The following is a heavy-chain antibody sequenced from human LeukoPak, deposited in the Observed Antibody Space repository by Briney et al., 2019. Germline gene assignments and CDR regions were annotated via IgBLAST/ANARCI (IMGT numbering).Heavy chain of an antibody. CDR2: ISGSGGSA. Sequence: GGSLRLSCAASGFTFSNNAMNWVRQAPGKGLEWVSAISGSGGSAYYAASVEGRFPISGDNSKNTSYLQMNTLRVEDTAVYYCATANRGSRLHYCDYWGLGTLVTVSS. CDR3: ATANRGSRLHYCDY. J-gene: IGHJ4*02. D-gene: IGHD1-26*01. CDR1: GFTFSNNA. V-gene: IGHV3-23*01.